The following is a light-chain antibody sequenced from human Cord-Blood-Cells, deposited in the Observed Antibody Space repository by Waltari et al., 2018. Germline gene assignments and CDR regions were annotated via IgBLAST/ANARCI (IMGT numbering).Light chain of an antibody. CDR3: QQSYITPA. CDR1: QNISSY. CDR2: AAS. J-gene: IGKJ3*01. V-gene: IGKV1-39*01. Sequence: DIQPSLSPSSLSASVVDSFTITCRASQNISSYLNWYQQKPGKAPKLLIYAASSLQSGVPSRFSGSGSGTDFTLTISSLQPEDFATYYCQQSYITPALGPGTKVDIK.